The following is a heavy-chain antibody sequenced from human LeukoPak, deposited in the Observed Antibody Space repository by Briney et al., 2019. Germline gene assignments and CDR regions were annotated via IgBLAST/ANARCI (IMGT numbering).Heavy chain of an antibody. V-gene: IGHV3-30*02. CDR2: IRYDGTNK. J-gene: IGHJ4*02. CDR1: GFTFSTYG. Sequence: GGSLRLSCAASGFTFSTYGMHWVRQAPGKGLEWVAIIRYDGTNKYYADSVKGRFTVSRDNSKNTLYLQMNSLGAEDTAVYYCAKDRAYCSSNTCYQPFDYWGQGTLVTVSS. CDR3: AKDRAYCSSNTCYQPFDY. D-gene: IGHD2-2*01.